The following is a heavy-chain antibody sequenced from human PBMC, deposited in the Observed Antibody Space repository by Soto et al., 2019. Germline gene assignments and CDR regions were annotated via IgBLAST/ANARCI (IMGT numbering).Heavy chain of an antibody. J-gene: IGHJ5*02. Sequence: GGSLRLSCAASGFTFSTYWMHWVRQAPGKGLVWVSRTNSDGSSTNYADSVKGRFTISRDNDKNTLYLQMNSLRAEDTAVYYCAREGMGFSNWFDPWGQGTVVTVSS. CDR1: GFTFSTYW. D-gene: IGHD2-8*01. CDR2: TNSDGSST. V-gene: IGHV3-74*01. CDR3: AREGMGFSNWFDP.